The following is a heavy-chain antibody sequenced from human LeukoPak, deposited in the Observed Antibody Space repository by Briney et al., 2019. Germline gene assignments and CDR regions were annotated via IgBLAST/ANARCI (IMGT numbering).Heavy chain of an antibody. CDR2: IKQDGSEK. V-gene: IGHV3-7*01. CDR3: ARNMVRGVIGPLDV. J-gene: IGHJ6*02. Sequence: PGGSLRLSCAASGFTFSSYWMSWVRQAPGKGLEWVANIKQDGSEKYYVDSVKGRFTISRDNAKNSLYLQMNSLRAEDTAVYYCARNMVRGVIGPLDVWGQGTTVTVSS. CDR1: GFTFSSYW. D-gene: IGHD3-10*01.